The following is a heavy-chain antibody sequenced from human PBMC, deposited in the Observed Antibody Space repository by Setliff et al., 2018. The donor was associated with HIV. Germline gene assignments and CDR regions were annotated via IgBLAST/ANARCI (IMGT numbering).Heavy chain of an antibody. D-gene: IGHD6-19*01. J-gene: IGHJ4*02. CDR2: MNYTGSS. V-gene: IGHV4-39*01. CDR1: VGSVSSSTTYY. CDR3: ASHSGGWNYYLHY. Sequence: SETLSLTCTVSVGSVSSSTTYYWGWIRQPPGKGLEWIGSMNYTGSSYYNPSLKRRVTISVYTSKNQFSLKVNSVTATDTAVYYCASHSGGWNYYLHYWGQGTLGTVSS.